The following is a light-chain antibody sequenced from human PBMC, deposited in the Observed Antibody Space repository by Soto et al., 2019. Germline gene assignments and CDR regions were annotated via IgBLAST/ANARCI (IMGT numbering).Light chain of an antibody. V-gene: IGKV3-20*01. CDR3: QQYGSSPFT. CDR2: GAS. Sequence: EIVLTQSPGTLSLSPGERATLSCRASQSVSSSYLAWYQQKPGQAPRLLIYGASSRATGIPDRFSGSGSGTDFTLTISRLEPEDFAVYYCQQYGSSPFTLGGGTKVEIK. J-gene: IGKJ4*01. CDR1: QSVSSSY.